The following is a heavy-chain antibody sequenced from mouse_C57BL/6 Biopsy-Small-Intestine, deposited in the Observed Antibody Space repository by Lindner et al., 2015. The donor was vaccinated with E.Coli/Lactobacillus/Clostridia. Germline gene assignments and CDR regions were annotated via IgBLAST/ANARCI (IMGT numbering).Heavy chain of an antibody. Sequence: VQLQESGGGLVKPGGSLKLSCAASGFTFSDYGMHWVRQAPEKGLEWVAYISSGNSTIYYADTVKGRFTISRDNAKNTLFLQMTSLRSEDTAMYYCARTEDYYGNFDVWGTGTTVTVSS. D-gene: IGHD1-1*01. J-gene: IGHJ1*03. CDR2: ISSGNSTI. CDR1: GFTFSDYG. CDR3: ARTEDYYGNFDV. V-gene: IGHV5-17*01.